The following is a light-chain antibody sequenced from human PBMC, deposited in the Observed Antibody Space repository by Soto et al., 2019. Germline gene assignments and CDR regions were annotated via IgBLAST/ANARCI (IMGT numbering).Light chain of an antibody. V-gene: IGLV1-40*01. J-gene: IGLJ1*01. CDR1: SSNIGAGYE. CDR3: QSYDSSLSGYV. Sequence: QSVLTQPPSVSEAPGQRVTISCTGSSSNIGAGYEAHWYQHVPGTAPKLLINENNNRPSGVPDRSSGSKSGTSASLAITGLQAEDEAEYYCQSYDSSLSGYVFGTGTKVTVL. CDR2: ENN.